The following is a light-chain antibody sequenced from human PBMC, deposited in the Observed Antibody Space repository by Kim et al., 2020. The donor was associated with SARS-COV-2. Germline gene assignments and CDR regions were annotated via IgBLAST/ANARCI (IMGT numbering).Light chain of an antibody. V-gene: IGKV3-20*01. CDR1: QSVVSNF. J-gene: IGKJ2*01. CDR2: DAS. Sequence: LSPGERATLPCRASQSVVSNFLAWYQQKPGQAPRLLIYDASSRPAGIPDRFSGSGSGTDFTLTIVRLEPEDFAVYYCQQYGVSPYTFGQGTKLEIK. CDR3: QQYGVSPYT.